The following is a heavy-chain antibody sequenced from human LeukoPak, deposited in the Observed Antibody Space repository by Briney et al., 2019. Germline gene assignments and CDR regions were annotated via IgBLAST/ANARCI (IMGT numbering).Heavy chain of an antibody. CDR3: AKWMVRRDFWSGAFDI. CDR2: ISGSGYNS. CDR1: GLTSSSYA. Sequence: GGPLRLSCAASGLTSSSYAMTWVRQAPGKGLEWVSAISGSGYNSYYADSVKGRFTISRDNSKNTLFLQMNSLRGEDTAIYYCAKWMVRRDFWSGAFDIWGQGTMVTV. V-gene: IGHV3-23*01. D-gene: IGHD3-3*01. J-gene: IGHJ3*02.